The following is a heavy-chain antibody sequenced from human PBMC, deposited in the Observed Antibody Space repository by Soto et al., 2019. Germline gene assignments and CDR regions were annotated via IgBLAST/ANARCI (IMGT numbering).Heavy chain of an antibody. CDR2: IYYSGST. Sequence: SETLSLTCAVYGGSFSGYYWSWIRQPPGKGLEWIGYIYYSGSTYYNPSLKSRVTISVDTSKNQFPLKLSSVTAADTAVYYCARGPGRRDGYNYPDYWGQGTLVTVSS. D-gene: IGHD5-12*01. J-gene: IGHJ4*02. CDR1: GGSFSGYY. V-gene: IGHV4-34*01. CDR3: ARGPGRRDGYNYPDY.